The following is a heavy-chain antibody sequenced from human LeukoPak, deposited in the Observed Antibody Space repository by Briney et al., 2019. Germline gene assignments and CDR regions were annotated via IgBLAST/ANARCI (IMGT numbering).Heavy chain of an antibody. Sequence: SETLSLTCAVSGGSISSGGYSWSWIRQPPGKGLEWIGYIYHSGSTYYNPSLKSRVTISVDTSKNQFSLKLNSVTAADTAVYYCARDDYSGSGSYSLDYWGQGTLVTVSS. V-gene: IGHV4-30-2*01. J-gene: IGHJ4*02. CDR1: GGSISSGGYS. D-gene: IGHD3-10*01. CDR3: ARDDYSGSGSYSLDY. CDR2: IYHSGST.